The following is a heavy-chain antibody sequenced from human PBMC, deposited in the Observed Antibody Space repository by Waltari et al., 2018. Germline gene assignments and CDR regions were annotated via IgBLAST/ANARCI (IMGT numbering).Heavy chain of an antibody. V-gene: IGHV4-39*07. D-gene: IGHD5-18*01. J-gene: IGHJ4*02. CDR2: IYYSGST. CDR1: GGSISSSIYY. Sequence: QLQLQESGPGLVKPSETLSLTCTVSGGSISSSIYYCGWIRQPPGKGLEWIGSIYYSGSTYYNPSLKSRVTISVDTSKNQFSLKLSSVTAADTAVYYCARAGYSYGSSFSYYFDYWGQGTLVTVSS. CDR3: ARAGYSYGSSFSYYFDY.